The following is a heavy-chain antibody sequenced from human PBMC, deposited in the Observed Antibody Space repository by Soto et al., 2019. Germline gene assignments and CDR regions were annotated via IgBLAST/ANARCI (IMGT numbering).Heavy chain of an antibody. CDR1: GFTVSSNY. CDR3: ARGVNDFSHYYYYYMDV. J-gene: IGHJ6*03. CDR2: IYSGGST. V-gene: IGHV3-53*04. D-gene: IGHD3-3*01. Sequence: GGSLRLSCAASGFTVSSNYMSWVRQAPGKGLEWVSVIYSGGSTYYADSVKGRFTISRHNSKNTLYLQMNSLRAEDTAVYYCARGVNDFSHYYYYYMDVWGKGTTVTVSS.